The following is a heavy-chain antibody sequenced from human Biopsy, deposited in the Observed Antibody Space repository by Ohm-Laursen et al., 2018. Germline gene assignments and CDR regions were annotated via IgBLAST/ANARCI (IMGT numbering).Heavy chain of an antibody. CDR2: IWYDGTNK. J-gene: IGHJ6*02. V-gene: IGHV3-33*06. D-gene: IGHD3-16*01. Sequence: SLRLSCAATGFSFSDYGMHWVRQAPGRGLEWVAVIWYDGTNKYYAESVEGRFTISRDNSKNMVYLQMGSLTVEDTAVYYCAKVHDSGYYYYSMDVWGQGTTVTVSS. CDR1: GFSFSDYG. CDR3: AKVHDSGYYYYSMDV.